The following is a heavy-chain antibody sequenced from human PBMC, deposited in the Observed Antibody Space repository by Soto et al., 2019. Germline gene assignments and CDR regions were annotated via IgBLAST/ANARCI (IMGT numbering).Heavy chain of an antibody. CDR3: TRGPRASSGGTGAY. J-gene: IGHJ1*01. Sequence: EVQLVESGGGLVQPGGSLRLSCAASGFSFDSYWMHWVRQAPGQGPMWVSRIDYDGTTTNYAESVKGRFTIARDNAKSTLYLQMNSLRPEDTAVYYCTRGPRASSGGTGAYWGKGTLVTVSS. CDR1: GFSFDSYW. V-gene: IGHV3-74*01. CDR2: IDYDGTTT. D-gene: IGHD2-2*01.